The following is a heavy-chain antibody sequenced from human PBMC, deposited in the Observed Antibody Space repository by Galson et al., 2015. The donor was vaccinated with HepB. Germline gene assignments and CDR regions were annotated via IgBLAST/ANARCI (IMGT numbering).Heavy chain of an antibody. CDR1: GFTFSSYA. D-gene: IGHD6-19*01. J-gene: IGHJ2*01. CDR3: VKDKYSSGWYEGTHWYFDL. Sequence: SLRLSCAASGFTFSSYAMHWVRQAPGKGLEYVSAISSNGGSTYYADSVKGRFTISRDNSKNTLYLQMSSLRAEDTAVYYCVKDKYSSGWYEGTHWYFDLWGRGTLVTVSS. CDR2: ISSNGGST. V-gene: IGHV3-64D*06.